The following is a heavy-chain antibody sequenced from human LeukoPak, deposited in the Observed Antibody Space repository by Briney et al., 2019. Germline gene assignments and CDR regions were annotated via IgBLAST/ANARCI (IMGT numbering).Heavy chain of an antibody. J-gene: IGHJ5*01. D-gene: IGHD6-19*01. V-gene: IGHV3-53*01. CDR3: AKDRSSGWFDS. CDR2: IYSGGST. CDR1: GFTFSSNY. Sequence: PGGSLRLSCAASGFTFSSNYMTWVRQAPGKGLEWVSVIYSGGSTYYADSVKGRFTISRDNSKNTLYLQMNSLRAEDTAVYYCAKDRSSGWFDSWGQGTLVIVSS.